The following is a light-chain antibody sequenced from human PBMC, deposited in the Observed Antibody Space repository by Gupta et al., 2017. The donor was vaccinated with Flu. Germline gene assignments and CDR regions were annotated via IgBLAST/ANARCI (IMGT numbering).Light chain of an antibody. CDR3: QVWDTSSGFWV. CDR1: NIGSKT. J-gene: IGLJ3*02. CDR2: NNG. V-gene: IGLV3-21*02. Sequence: SYVLTQPPSVSVAPGQTARLSCGGNNIGSKTVHWYQQNPGQAPVVVVHNNGDRPSGIPERFSGSNSGNTATLTISRVEAGDEADYYCQVWDTSSGFWVFGGGTKLTVL.